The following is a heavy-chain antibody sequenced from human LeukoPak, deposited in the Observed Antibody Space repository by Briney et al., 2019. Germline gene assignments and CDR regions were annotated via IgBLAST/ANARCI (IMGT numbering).Heavy chain of an antibody. CDR1: GFTFTDFW. CDR2: IRQDGSEK. J-gene: IGHJ4*02. D-gene: IGHD6-13*01. Sequence: PGGSLRLSCEVSGFTFTDFWMNWVRQAPGKGPEWMASIRQDGSEKTYVDSVEGRFTISRDNTKNSLSLQLNGLTAEDTAVYYCARDGTAPGLYFDLWGQGTLVTVSS. CDR3: ARDGTAPGLYFDL. V-gene: IGHV3-7*01.